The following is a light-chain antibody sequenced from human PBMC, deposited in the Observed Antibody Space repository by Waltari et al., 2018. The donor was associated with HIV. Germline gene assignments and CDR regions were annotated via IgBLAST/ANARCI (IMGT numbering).Light chain of an antibody. J-gene: IGLJ3*02. CDR3: FSYVGSSLWV. CDR1: SSDVGTYNL. CDR2: EVT. Sequence: QSVLTQPASVSGSPGQSITISCTGTSSDVGTYNLVSWYQQHPGKAPKLIIYEVTERPSGVSNRFAGFKSANTASLTISGVQAEDEADYYCFSYVGSSLWVFGGGTKLTVL. V-gene: IGLV2-23*02.